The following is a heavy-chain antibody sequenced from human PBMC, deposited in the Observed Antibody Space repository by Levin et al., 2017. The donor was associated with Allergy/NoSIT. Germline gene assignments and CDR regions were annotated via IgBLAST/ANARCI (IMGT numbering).Heavy chain of an antibody. V-gene: IGHV2-5*02. CDR1: GFSLSTSGVV. D-gene: IGHD5-18*01. Sequence: SGPTLVKPTQTLTLTCTFSGFSLSTSGVVVGWIRQPPGKALEWLALIYWDDDKRYSPSLKSRLTITKDTSKNQVVLTMTNMDPVDTATYYCAHSSDPPSTAMAYFDYWGQGTLVTVSS. J-gene: IGHJ4*02. CDR2: IYWDDDK. CDR3: AHSSDPPSTAMAYFDY.